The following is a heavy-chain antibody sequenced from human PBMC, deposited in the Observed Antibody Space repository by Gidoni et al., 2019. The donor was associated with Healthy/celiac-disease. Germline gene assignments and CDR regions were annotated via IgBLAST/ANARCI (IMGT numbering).Heavy chain of an antibody. Sequence: EVQLVESGGGLLQPGRSLRLSCTASGFTLGDYAMSWVRQAPGKGLEWVGCIRSKAYGGTTEYAASVKGRFTISRDDSKSIAYLQMNSLKTEDTAVYYCTRDQSSFRYFDWLLFDGYLDYWGQGTLVTVSS. CDR1: GFTLGDYA. V-gene: IGHV3-49*04. D-gene: IGHD3-9*01. CDR3: TRDQSSFRYFDWLLFDGYLDY. CDR2: IRSKAYGGTT. J-gene: IGHJ4*02.